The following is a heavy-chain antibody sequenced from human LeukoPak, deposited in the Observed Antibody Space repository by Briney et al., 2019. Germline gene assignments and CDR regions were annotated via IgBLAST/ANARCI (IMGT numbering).Heavy chain of an antibody. CDR3: GRDRPTGYYDY. D-gene: IGHD3-9*01. CDR2: IDHSGRT. J-gene: IGHJ4*02. V-gene: IGHV4-38-2*02. Sequence: PSETLSLXCTVSSYSISSGYYWGSIRQPPGKGLEWIGSIDHSGRTYYHPSLKSRVTMSVDTSKNQFSLKLSSVTAADTAVYFSGRDRPTGYYDYWGQGILVTVSS. CDR1: SYSISSGYY.